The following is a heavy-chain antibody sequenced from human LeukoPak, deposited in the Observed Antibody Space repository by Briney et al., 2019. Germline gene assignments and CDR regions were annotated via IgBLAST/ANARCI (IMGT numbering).Heavy chain of an antibody. J-gene: IGHJ6*02. Sequence: SETLSLTCTVSGGSNSNYYWSWIRQPPGKGLEWIGYIYYSGSTYYNPSLKSRVTISVDTSKDQFSLKLSSVTAADTAVYYCARGDYGSGSYFFSHMDVWGQGTTVTVSS. V-gene: IGHV4-30-4*01. D-gene: IGHD3-10*01. CDR2: IYYSGST. CDR1: GGSNSNYY. CDR3: ARGDYGSGSYFFSHMDV.